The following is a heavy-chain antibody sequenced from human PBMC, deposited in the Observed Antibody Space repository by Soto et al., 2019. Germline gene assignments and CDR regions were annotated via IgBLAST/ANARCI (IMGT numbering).Heavy chain of an antibody. D-gene: IGHD6-13*01. CDR2: IYCSGST. J-gene: IGHJ1*01. CDR1: GGSISSYY. V-gene: IGHV4-59*01. Sequence: PSETLSLTCTVSGGSISSYYWSWIRQPPGKGLEWIGYIYCSGSTNYNPSLKSRVTISVDTSRNQFSLKLSSVTAADTAVYYCARGPRIAADAEYFQHWGQGTMVTV. CDR3: ARGPRIAADAEYFQH.